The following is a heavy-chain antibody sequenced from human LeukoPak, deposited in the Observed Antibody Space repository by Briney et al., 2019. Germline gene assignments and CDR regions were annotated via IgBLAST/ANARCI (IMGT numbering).Heavy chain of an antibody. Sequence: HPGGSLRPSCAASGFSFSRYGMQWIRQAPGKGLEWVALIAFDGSEKYYADSVKGRFTISRDNSKNTLYLQMNSLRAEDTAVYYCARARGVGATMVGLDYWGQGTLVTVSS. D-gene: IGHD1-26*01. CDR1: GFSFSRYG. V-gene: IGHV3-30*03. J-gene: IGHJ4*02. CDR3: ARARGVGATMVGLDY. CDR2: IAFDGSEK.